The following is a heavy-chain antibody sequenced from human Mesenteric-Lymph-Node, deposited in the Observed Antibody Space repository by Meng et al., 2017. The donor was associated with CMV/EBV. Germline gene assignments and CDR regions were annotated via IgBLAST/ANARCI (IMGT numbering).Heavy chain of an antibody. V-gene: IGHV1-69*01. CDR2: IIPVFGTA. J-gene: IGHJ4*02. D-gene: IGHD5-12*01. CDR3: AREPGYSGYDYGGYYFDY. Sequence: TFSSDAISWVRQAHGQELEWMGGIIPVFGTASYAQKFQGRVTITADESTSTAYMELSSLRSEDTAVYYCAREPGYSGYDYGGYYFDYWGQGTLVTVSS. CDR1: TFSSDA.